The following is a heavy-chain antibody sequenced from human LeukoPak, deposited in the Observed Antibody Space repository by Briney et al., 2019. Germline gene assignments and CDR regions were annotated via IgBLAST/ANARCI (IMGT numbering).Heavy chain of an antibody. CDR3: ARDPLPMDV. CDR1: GFTFSTYA. CDR2: ISGSGDST. J-gene: IGHJ6*02. V-gene: IGHV3-23*01. Sequence: GGSLRLSCAASGFTFSTYAVNWVRQAPGKGLEWVSTISGSGDSTYYADSVKGRFTISRDNSKDTLYLQMNSLRAEDTAVYYCARDPLPMDVWGQGTTVTVSS. D-gene: IGHD2-2*01.